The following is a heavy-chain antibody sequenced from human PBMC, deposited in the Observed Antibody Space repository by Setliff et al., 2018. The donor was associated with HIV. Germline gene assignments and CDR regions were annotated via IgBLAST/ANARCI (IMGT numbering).Heavy chain of an antibody. CDR2: FDPEDGET. CDR3: ATDAYHDCLTGPTPCAFDI. J-gene: IGHJ3*02. Sequence: ASVKVSCKVSGYTLSELSMHWVRQAPGEGLEWMGGFDPEDGETIYAEKFQGRVTVTEDTATETAYMELSSLRSEDTAVHYCATDAYHDCLTGPTPCAFDIWGQGTVVTVSS. CDR1: GYTLSELS. V-gene: IGHV1-24*01. D-gene: IGHD3-9*01.